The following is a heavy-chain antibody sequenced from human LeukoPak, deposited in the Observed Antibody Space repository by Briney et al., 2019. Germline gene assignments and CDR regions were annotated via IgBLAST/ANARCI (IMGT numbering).Heavy chain of an antibody. Sequence: KPSETLSLTCTVSGGSISTYYWSWIRQPPGKGLEWIGYIYYSGNTNYNPSLKSRVTISVDTSKNQFSLKLSSVTAADRAVYYCARWYSSGWAFDYWGQGTLVTVSS. CDR1: GGSISTYY. CDR3: ARWYSSGWAFDY. J-gene: IGHJ4*02. V-gene: IGHV4-59*08. CDR2: IYYSGNT. D-gene: IGHD6-19*01.